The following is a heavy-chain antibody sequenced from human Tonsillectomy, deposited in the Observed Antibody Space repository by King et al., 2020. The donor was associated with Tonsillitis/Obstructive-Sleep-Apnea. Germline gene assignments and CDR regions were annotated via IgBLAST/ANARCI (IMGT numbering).Heavy chain of an antibody. D-gene: IGHD3-10*01. CDR1: GGSVSSNSYY. V-gene: IGHV4-61*01. Sequence: LQLQESGPGLVKPSETLSLTCTVSGGSVSSNSYYWNWIRQPPGKGLEWIGYMYYSGTTNYNPSLKSRVTISSDTSKNQFSLKLSSVTAADTAVYYCARSLYYYGSGSYYTYYFDYWGQGTLVTVSS. CDR2: MYYSGTT. CDR3: ARSLYYYGSGSYYTYYFDY. J-gene: IGHJ4*02.